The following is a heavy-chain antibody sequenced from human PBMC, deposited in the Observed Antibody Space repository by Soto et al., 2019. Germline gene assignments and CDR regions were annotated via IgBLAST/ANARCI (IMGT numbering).Heavy chain of an antibody. CDR2: VYYTGTT. CDR3: ARDLAAVPRAFDF. Sequence: KTTETLSLTCTVSGGSISSYFYIWVRQPPGKGLEWIGSVYYTGTTDYNPSLKSRVTISVDTSKTQFSLNLRSVTAADTAVYYCARDLAAVPRAFDFWGRATLVTVS. V-gene: IGHV4-59*01. J-gene: IGHJ4*02. D-gene: IGHD6-13*01. CDR1: GGSISSYF.